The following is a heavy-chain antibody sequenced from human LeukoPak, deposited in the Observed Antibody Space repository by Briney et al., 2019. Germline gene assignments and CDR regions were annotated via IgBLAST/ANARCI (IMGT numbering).Heavy chain of an antibody. CDR2: INHSGST. D-gene: IGHD3-3*01. J-gene: IGHJ4*02. Sequence: SETLSLTCAVYGGSFSGYYWSWIRQPPGKGLEWIGVINHSGSTNYNPSLKSRVTISVDTSKNQFSLKLSSVTAADTAVYYCARGRLLRRITIFGVVQYYFDYWGQGTLVTVSS. V-gene: IGHV4-34*01. CDR3: ARGRLLRRITIFGVVQYYFDY. CDR1: GGSFSGYY.